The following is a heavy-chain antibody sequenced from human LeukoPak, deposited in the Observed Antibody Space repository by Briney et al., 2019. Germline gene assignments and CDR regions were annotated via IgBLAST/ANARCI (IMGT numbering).Heavy chain of an antibody. J-gene: IGHJ4*02. CDR1: GFTFSNYG. CDR3: ATAPRGGDYEDY. CDR2: IWYEGSNK. V-gene: IGHV3-33*01. Sequence: PGRSLRLSXAASGFTFSNYGMHWVRQAPGKGLEWVAVIWYEGSNKYYADSVKGRFTISRDNSKNTLYMQMNSLRVEDTAVYYCATAPRGGDYEDYWGQGTLVTVSS. D-gene: IGHD4-17*01.